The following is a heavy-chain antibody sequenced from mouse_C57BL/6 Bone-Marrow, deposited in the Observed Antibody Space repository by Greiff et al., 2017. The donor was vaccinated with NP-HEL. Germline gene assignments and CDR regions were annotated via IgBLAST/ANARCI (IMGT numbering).Heavy chain of an antibody. D-gene: IGHD1-1*01. V-gene: IGHV5-9-1*02. CDR1: GFTFSSYA. Sequence: EVKLVESGEGLVKPGGSLKLSCAASGFTFSSYAMSWVRQTPEKRLEWVAYISSGGDYIYYADTVKGRFTISRDNARNTLYLQMSSLKSEDTAMYYCTRDWVTTVVARYWYFDVWGTGTTVTVSS. CDR3: TRDWVTTVVARYWYFDV. CDR2: ISSGGDYI. J-gene: IGHJ1*03.